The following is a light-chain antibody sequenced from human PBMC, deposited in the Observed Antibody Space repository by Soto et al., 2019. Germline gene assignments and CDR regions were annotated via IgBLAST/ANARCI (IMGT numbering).Light chain of an antibody. Sequence: DIVMTQSPLSLPVTPGEPASISCRSSQSLLHSNGYNYLDWYLQKPGQSPQLLNYLGSNRASGVPDRFSGSGSGTDFTLKISRVEAEDVGVNYCMQPLQSWTFGQGTKVDIK. CDR2: LGS. CDR3: MQPLQSWT. J-gene: IGKJ1*01. CDR1: QSLLHSNGYNY. V-gene: IGKV2-28*01.